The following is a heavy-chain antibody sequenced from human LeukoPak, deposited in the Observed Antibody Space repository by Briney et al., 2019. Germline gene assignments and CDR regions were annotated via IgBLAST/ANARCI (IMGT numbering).Heavy chain of an antibody. D-gene: IGHD5-12*01. CDR3: ARHWVSGYDLYYFDY. CDR2: IYYSGST. CDR1: GGSISGYY. Sequence: SETLSLTCTVSGGSISGYYWSWIRQPPGKGLEWIGYIYYSGSTNYNPSLKSRVTISVDTSKNQFSLKLSSVTAADTAVYYCARHWVSGYDLYYFDYWGQGPLVTVSS. V-gene: IGHV4-59*08. J-gene: IGHJ4*02.